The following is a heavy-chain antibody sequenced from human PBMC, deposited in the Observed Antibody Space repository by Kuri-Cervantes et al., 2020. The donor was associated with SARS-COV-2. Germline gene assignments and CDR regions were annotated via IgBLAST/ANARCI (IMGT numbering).Heavy chain of an antibody. J-gene: IGHJ6*02. CDR1: GFIVSSNQ. D-gene: IGHD1-1*01. CDR3: ARGTSGTWYGLDV. V-gene: IGHV3-53*01. CDR2: IYSGGRT. Sequence: GESLKISCAASGFIVSSNQMTWVRQAPGKGLEWVSVIYSGGRTEYEDSVKGRFSISRDTSKNTLHLQMNGLRADDTAVYYCARGTSGTWYGLDVWGQGATVTVSS.